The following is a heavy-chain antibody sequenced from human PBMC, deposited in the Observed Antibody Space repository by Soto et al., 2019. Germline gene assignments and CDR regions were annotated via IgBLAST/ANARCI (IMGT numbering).Heavy chain of an antibody. V-gene: IGHV3-23*01. Sequence: EVQLLESGGGLVQPGWSLRLSCAASGFTFSSYAMSWVRQAPGKGLEWVSAISGSGGSTYYADSVKGRFTISRDNSNNTLYLQMNSLRADDTAVYYFATDEVPRLWGSAYWGQGTLVNVSS. CDR3: ATDEVPRLWGSAY. CDR2: ISGSGGST. J-gene: IGHJ4*02. CDR1: GFTFSSYA. D-gene: IGHD3-16*01.